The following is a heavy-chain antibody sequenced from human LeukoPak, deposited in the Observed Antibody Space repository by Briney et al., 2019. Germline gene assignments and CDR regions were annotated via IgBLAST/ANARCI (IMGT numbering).Heavy chain of an antibody. CDR2: IIWNSGSI. D-gene: IGHD6-13*01. J-gene: IGHJ5*02. V-gene: IGHV3-9*01. CDR1: GFTFDDYA. CDR3: AKDMSYSSSCCWFDP. Sequence: PGRSLRLSCAASGFTFDDYAMHWVRQAPGKGLEWVSGIIWNSGSIGYADSVKGRFTISRDNAKNSLYLQMNSLRAEDTALYYCAKDMSYSSSCCWFDPWGQGTLVTVSS.